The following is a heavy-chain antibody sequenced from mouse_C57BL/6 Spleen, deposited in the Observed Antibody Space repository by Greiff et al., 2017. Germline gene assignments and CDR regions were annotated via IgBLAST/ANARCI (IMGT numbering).Heavy chain of an antibody. V-gene: IGHV1-81*01. CDR1: GYTFTSYG. J-gene: IGHJ2*01. CDR3: ARERGTGDY. D-gene: IGHD4-1*01. CDR2: IYPRSGNT. Sequence: VKLMEPGAELVRPGASVKLSCKASGYTFTSYGISWVKQRTGQGLEWIGEIYPRSGNTYYNEKFKGKATLTADKSSSTAYMELRSLTSEDSAVYFCARERGTGDYWGQGTTLTVSS.